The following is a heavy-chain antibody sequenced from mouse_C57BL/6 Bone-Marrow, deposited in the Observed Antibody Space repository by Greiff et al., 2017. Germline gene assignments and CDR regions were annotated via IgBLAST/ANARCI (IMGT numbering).Heavy chain of an antibody. D-gene: IGHD2-4*01. CDR2: IYPRSGNT. Sequence: VQGVESGAELARPGASVKLSCKASGYTFTSYGISWVKQRTGQGLEWIGEIYPRSGNTYYNEKFKGKATLTADKSSSTAYMELRSLTSEDSAVYFCARLGDYDPAWFAYWGQGTLVTVSA. CDR3: ARLGDYDPAWFAY. V-gene: IGHV1-81*01. CDR1: GYTFTSYG. J-gene: IGHJ3*01.